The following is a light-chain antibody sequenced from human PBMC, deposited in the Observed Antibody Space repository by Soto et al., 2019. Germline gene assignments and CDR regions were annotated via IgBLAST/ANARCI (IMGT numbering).Light chain of an antibody. CDR3: QSYDSSLSGYV. CDR1: SSNIGAGYD. Sequence: QSVLTQPPSVSGAPGQRVTISCTGSSSNIGAGYDVHWYQQLPGTAPKLLIYGNSNRPSGVPDRFSGSKSGTSVSLAITGLRAEDEADYSCQSYDSSLSGYVFGTGTTLTVL. J-gene: IGLJ1*01. V-gene: IGLV1-40*01. CDR2: GNS.